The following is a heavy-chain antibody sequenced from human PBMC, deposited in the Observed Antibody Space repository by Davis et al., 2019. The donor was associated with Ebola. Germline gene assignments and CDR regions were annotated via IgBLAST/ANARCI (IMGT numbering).Heavy chain of an antibody. CDR3: TSLGYCSGGSCYNYGMDV. Sequence: GESLKISCAASGFTFSGSAMHWVRKASGTGLEWVGRIRSKANSYATAYAASVKGRFTISRDDSKNTAYLQMNSLKTEDTAVYYCTSLGYCSGGSCYNYGMDVWGQGTTVTVSS. V-gene: IGHV3-73*01. CDR2: IRSKANSYAT. D-gene: IGHD2-15*01. CDR1: GFTFSGSA. J-gene: IGHJ6*02.